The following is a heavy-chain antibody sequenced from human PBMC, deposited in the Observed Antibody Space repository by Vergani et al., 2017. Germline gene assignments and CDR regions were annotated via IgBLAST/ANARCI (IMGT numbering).Heavy chain of an antibody. D-gene: IGHD3-22*01. V-gene: IGHV4-39*01. CDR3: ARHSYYYDSSGYYFLDY. CDR2: IYYSGST. CDR1: GGSISSSSYY. Sequence: QLQLQESGPGLVKPSETLSLTCTVSGGSISSSSYYWGWIRQPPGKGLEWIGSIYYSGSTYYNPSLKSRVTIAVDTSKNQFSLKLSSVTAADTAVYYCARHSYYYDSSGYYFLDYWGQGSLVTVSS. J-gene: IGHJ4*02.